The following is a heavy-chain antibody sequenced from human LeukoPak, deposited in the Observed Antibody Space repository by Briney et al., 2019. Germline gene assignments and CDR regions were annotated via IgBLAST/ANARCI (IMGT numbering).Heavy chain of an antibody. D-gene: IGHD2-15*01. J-gene: IGHJ5*02. CDR2: IYYSGST. CDR1: GGSISSYY. CDR3: ARVRCSGGSCRAYNWFDP. V-gene: IGHV4-59*01. Sequence: SETLSLTCTVSGGSISSYYWSWIRQPPGKGLEWIGYIYYSGSTNYNPSLKSRVTISVDTSKNQFSLKVNSVTAADTAVYYCARVRCSGGSCRAYNWFDPWGQGTLVTVSS.